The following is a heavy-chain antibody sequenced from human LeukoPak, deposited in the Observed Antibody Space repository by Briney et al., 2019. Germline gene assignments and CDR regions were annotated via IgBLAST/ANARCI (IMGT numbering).Heavy chain of an antibody. CDR3: ARHSSGYSFDY. CDR2: IIPILGIA. Sequence: SVKVSCKASGGTFSSYAISWVRQAPGQGLEWMGRIIPILGIANYAQKFQGRVTITADKSTSTAYMELSSLRSEDTAVYYCARHSSGYSFDYWGQGTLVTVSS. V-gene: IGHV1-69*04. CDR1: GGTFSSYA. J-gene: IGHJ4*02. D-gene: IGHD3-22*01.